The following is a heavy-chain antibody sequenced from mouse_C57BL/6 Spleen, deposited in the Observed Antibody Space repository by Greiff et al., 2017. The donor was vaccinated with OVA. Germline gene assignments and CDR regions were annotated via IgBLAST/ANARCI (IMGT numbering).Heavy chain of an antibody. V-gene: IGHV5-16*01. J-gene: IGHJ2*01. CDR2: INYDGSST. CDR3: AREWATEGGVDY. Sequence: EVKVVESEGGLVQPGSSMKLSCTASGFTFSDYYMAWVRQVPEKGLEWVANINYDGSSTYYLDSLKSRFIISRDNAKNILYLQMSSLKSEDTATYSCAREWATEGGVDYWGQGTTLTVSS. D-gene: IGHD3-1*01. CDR1: GFTFSDYY.